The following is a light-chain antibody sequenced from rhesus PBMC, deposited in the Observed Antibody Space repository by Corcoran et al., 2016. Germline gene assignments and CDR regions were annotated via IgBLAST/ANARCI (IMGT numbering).Light chain of an antibody. CDR1: ENVNNY. CDR3: QHGYGTPLT. J-gene: IGKJ4*01. CDR2: KAS. Sequence: DIQMTQSPSSLSASVGDRVTITCRASENVNNYLNLYQQKPGKAPKLLISKASTLQSGVPSRFSGSGSGTDDTCTISSLQPEDVATYYCQHGYGTPLTVGGGTKVEIK. V-gene: IGKV1-74*01.